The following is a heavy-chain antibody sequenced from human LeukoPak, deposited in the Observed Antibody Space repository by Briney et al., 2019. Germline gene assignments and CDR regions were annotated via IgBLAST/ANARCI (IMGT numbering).Heavy chain of an antibody. D-gene: IGHD5-12*01. CDR3: ARVGSYSGYDLMVSVDY. J-gene: IGHJ4*02. CDR1: GFTFSSYS. CDR2: ISSSSSYI. Sequence: GGSLRLSCAASGFTFSSYSMNWVRQAPGKGLEWVSSISSSSSYIYYANSVKGRFTISRDNAKNSLYLQMNSLRAEDTAVCYCARVGSYSGYDLMVSVDYWGQGTLVTVSS. V-gene: IGHV3-21*01.